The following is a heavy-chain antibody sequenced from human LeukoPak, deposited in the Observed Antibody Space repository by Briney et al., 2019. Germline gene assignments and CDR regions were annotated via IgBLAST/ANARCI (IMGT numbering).Heavy chain of an antibody. V-gene: IGHV3-53*04. D-gene: IGHD1-7*01. J-gene: IGHJ5*02. CDR2: VYSGGST. Sequence: PGGSLRLSCAASGFTVSGSYMSWVRQAPGKGLEWVSVVYSGGSTYYADSVKGRFTISRHNSENTLYLQMNSLRAEDTAVYYCARNWNYVFDPWGQGTLVTVSS. CDR1: GFTVSGSY. CDR3: ARNWNYVFDP.